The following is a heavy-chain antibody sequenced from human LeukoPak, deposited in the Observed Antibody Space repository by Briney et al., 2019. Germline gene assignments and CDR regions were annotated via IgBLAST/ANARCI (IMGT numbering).Heavy chain of an antibody. CDR2: IHIGGST. J-gene: IGHJ5*02. CDR3: ARGGYYGSGNDFRFDP. V-gene: IGHV4-39*07. Sequence: PSETLSLTCTVSGGSISSSAYHWGWIRQPPGKGLEWIGSIHIGGSTYHNPSLKSRVTISVDTSKSQFSLKLSSVTAADTAIYYCARGGYYGSGNDFRFDPWGQGTLVTVSS. CDR1: GGSISSSAYH. D-gene: IGHD3-10*01.